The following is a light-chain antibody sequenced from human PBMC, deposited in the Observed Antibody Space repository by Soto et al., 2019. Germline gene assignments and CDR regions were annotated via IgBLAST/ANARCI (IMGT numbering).Light chain of an antibody. CDR1: QSVSSN. V-gene: IGKV3-15*01. CDR2: GAS. CDR3: QHYNNWPPWT. Sequence: EIVMTQSPATLSVSPGERATLSCRASQSVSSNLAWYQQRPGQAPTLLIYGASTRATGIPARFSGSGSGTELTLIISSLQSEDFAVYYCQHYNNWPPWTFGQGTKLEIK. J-gene: IGKJ2*02.